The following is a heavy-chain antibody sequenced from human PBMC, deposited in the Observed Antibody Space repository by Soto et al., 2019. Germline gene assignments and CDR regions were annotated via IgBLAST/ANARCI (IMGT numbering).Heavy chain of an antibody. CDR2: IIPVFGII. CDR3: AGGRIVVAGSSAYYSMDV. J-gene: IGHJ6*02. Sequence: QVHLLLQSGAEVKKPGSSVKVACKASGGNPSNSAISWVRQAPGQGLEWMGGIIPVFGIISHAQNFQGRVTITAGESTSTAYMALSSLRSEDTAVYFCAGGRIVVAGSSAYYSMDVWGQGTTVTVSS. D-gene: IGHD6-19*01. V-gene: IGHV1-69*01. CDR1: GGNPSNSA.